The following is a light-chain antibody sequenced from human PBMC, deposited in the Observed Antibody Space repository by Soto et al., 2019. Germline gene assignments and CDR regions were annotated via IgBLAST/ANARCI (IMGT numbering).Light chain of an antibody. Sequence: QSVLTQPASVSGSPVHSITISCTGTTTDCCYYDFVSWYQQHPGKALKLMIYEVSTRPSGVSNRFSGSKSGNTASLNISGLQAEEEDEYYSSSYTSSSTLRVFGSGTNVTVL. V-gene: IGLV2-14*01. CDR2: EVS. CDR3: SSYTSSSTLRV. J-gene: IGLJ1*01. CDR1: TTDCCYYDF.